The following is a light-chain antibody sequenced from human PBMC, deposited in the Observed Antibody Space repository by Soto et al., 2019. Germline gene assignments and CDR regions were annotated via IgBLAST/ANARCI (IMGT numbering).Light chain of an antibody. J-gene: IGKJ1*01. V-gene: IGKV3-15*01. CDR3: QQYGSSPPT. CDR2: GAT. Sequence: EIVLTRSPATCPLSSGEEATSPGGESQSVSSLLTWYQQQPGQAPRLLIHGATTRETGIPARFSGCGSGTEFTLTISSLQPEDFAVYYCQQYGSSPPTFGPGIKVDIK. CDR1: QSVSSL.